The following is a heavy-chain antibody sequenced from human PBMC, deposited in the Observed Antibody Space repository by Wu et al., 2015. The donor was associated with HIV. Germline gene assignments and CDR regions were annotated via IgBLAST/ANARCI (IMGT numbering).Heavy chain of an antibody. V-gene: IGHV1-69*13. CDR2: IIPIFGTT. CDR1: GGTFSSYA. D-gene: IGHD3-10*01. Sequence: QVQLVQSGAEVKKPGSSVKISCKTSGGTFSSYAISWVRQAPGQGLEWMGRIIPIFGTTNYAQKFQGRVTITADESTSTAYMELSSLRFEDTAVYYCARDPQGYGSGSYPNWFDPWGQGTLVTVSS. CDR3: ARDPQGYGSGSYPNWFDP. J-gene: IGHJ5*02.